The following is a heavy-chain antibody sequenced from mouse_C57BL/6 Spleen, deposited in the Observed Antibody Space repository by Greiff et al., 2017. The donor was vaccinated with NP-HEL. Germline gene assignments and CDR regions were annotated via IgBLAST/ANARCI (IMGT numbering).Heavy chain of an antibody. CDR3: ARRVGRGFDY. D-gene: IGHD4-1*01. Sequence: VQLQQSGAELVKPGASVKLSCKASGYTFTSYWMQWVKQRPGQGLEWIGEIDPSDSYTNYNQKFKGKATLTVDTSSSTAYMQLSSLTSEDSAVYYCARRVGRGFDYWGQGTTLTVSS. CDR2: IDPSDSYT. CDR1: GYTFTSYW. J-gene: IGHJ2*01. V-gene: IGHV1-50*01.